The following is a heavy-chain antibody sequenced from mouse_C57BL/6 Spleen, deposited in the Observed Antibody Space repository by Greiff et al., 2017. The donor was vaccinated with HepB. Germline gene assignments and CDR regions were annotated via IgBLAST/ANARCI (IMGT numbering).Heavy chain of an antibody. CDR3: ARCYYGSSYYFDY. D-gene: IGHD1-1*01. CDR1: GYTFTSYW. CDR2: IDPNSGGT. V-gene: IGHV1-72*01. Sequence: QVHVKQPGAELVKPGASVKLSCKASGYTFTSYWMHWVKQRPGRGLEWIGRIDPNSGGTKYNEKFKSKATLTVDKPSSTAYMQLSSLTSEDSAVYYCARCYYGSSYYFDYWGQGTTLTVSS. J-gene: IGHJ2*01.